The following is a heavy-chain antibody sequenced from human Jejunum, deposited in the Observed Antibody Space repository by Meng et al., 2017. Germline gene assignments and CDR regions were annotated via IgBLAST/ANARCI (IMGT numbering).Heavy chain of an antibody. CDR1: GFTFANYW. CDR2: IYPGDSNT. Sequence: KVSCKGSGFTFANYWIGWVRQMPGKGLEWMGIIYPGDSNTKYTSSFQGQVTISADKSISTAFLQWSSLKASDTGMYYCAKLRYCSGASCYTPSDYWGQGTLVTVSS. CDR3: AKLRYCSGASCYTPSDY. J-gene: IGHJ4*02. D-gene: IGHD2-2*02. V-gene: IGHV5-51*01.